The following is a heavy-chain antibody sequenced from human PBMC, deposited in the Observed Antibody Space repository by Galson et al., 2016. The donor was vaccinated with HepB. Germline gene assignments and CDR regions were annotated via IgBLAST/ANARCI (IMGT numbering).Heavy chain of an antibody. V-gene: IGHV3-30*18. CDR2: ISFDGIHT. D-gene: IGHD3-10*01. Sequence: SLRLSCAASGFNFSSYGMHWVRQAPGKGLEWVVVISFDGIHTYYVDSLKGRFTISRDNSKNTLYLQLNSLRVEDTAVYYCAKDFGAGTLDYWGQGTLVTVSS. CDR1: GFNFSSYG. CDR3: AKDFGAGTLDY. J-gene: IGHJ4*02.